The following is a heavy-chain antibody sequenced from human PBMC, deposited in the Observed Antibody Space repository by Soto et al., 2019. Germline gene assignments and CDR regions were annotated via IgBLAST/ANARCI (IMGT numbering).Heavy chain of an antibody. V-gene: IGHV4-38-2*01. CDR3: SGAESPDTAYFSLY. J-gene: IGHJ4*02. Sequence: SETLSLTCSVSGYSISSGYYWGWIRQPPGKGLEWIGTIYHSGSTFYNPSLKSRLTISVDTSKNQFSLKLSSVTAADSAVYYCSGAESPDTAYFSLYWGQGTPVTVSS. CDR2: IYHSGST. CDR1: GYSISSGYY. D-gene: IGHD1-26*01.